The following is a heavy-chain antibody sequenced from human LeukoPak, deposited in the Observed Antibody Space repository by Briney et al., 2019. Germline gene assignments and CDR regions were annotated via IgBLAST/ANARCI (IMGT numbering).Heavy chain of an antibody. CDR2: IWYDGSNK. D-gene: IGHD6-13*01. CDR3: AKDKAIAAAEYYFDY. J-gene: IGHJ4*02. V-gene: IGHV3-33*06. CDR1: GFTFSSYG. Sequence: GRSLRLSCAASGFTFSSYGMHWVRQAPGKGLEWVAVIWYDGSNKYYADSVKGRFTISRDNSKNTLYLQMNSLRAEDTAVYYCAKDKAIAAAEYYFDYWGQGTLVTVSS.